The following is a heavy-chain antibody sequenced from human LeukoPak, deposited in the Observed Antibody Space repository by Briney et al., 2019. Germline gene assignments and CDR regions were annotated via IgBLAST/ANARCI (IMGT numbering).Heavy chain of an antibody. J-gene: IGHJ4*02. Sequence: GGSLRLSCAASGFTFSSHAMSWVRQAPGKGLEWVSTISGSGSNTYYADSAKGRFTISRDNSKNTLYLQMNSLRADDTAVYYCAKDQDIVVVPAALDYWGQGTLVTVSS. CDR2: ISGSGSNT. CDR1: GFTFSSHA. D-gene: IGHD2-2*01. CDR3: AKDQDIVVVPAALDY. V-gene: IGHV3-23*01.